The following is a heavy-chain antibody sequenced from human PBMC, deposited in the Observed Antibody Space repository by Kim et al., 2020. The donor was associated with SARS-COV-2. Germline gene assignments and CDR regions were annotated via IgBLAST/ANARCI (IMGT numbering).Heavy chain of an antibody. CDR3: TRDPRGYSGSKFGVPSDYSYYGMDV. J-gene: IGHJ6*02. D-gene: IGHD5-12*01. CDR1: GFIFGDYA. CDR2: IRSKAYGATI. Sequence: GGSLRLSCTASGFIFGDYAFNWVRQAPGKGLEWIGLIRSKAYGATIEYVASVRGRFTISRDDSTGIAYLQMNSLKTDDTAIYYCTRDPRGYSGSKFGVPSDYSYYGMDVWGQGTTVTVSS. V-gene: IGHV3-49*04.